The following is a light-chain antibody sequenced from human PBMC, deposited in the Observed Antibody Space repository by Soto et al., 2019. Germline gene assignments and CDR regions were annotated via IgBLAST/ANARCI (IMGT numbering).Light chain of an antibody. CDR3: SSYTSSSTLL. CDR1: SSDVGGYNY. CDR2: EVS. V-gene: IGLV2-14*01. Sequence: QSALTQPASVSGSPGQSITISCTGTSSDVGGYNYVSWYQQHPGKAPKLMIYEVSNRPSGVSNRFSGSKSGNTASLTISELQAEDEADYYCSSYTSSSTLLFGGGTKVTVL. J-gene: IGLJ2*01.